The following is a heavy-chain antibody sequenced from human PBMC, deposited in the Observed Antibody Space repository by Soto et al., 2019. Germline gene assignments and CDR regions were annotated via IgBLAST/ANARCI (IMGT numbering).Heavy chain of an antibody. J-gene: IGHJ6*02. Sequence: SVKVSCKASGGTFSSYAISWVRQAPGQGLELMGGIIPIFGTANYAQKFQGRVTITADESTSTAYMELSSLRSEDTAVYYCARVDCSSTSCYGYYYYYGMDVWGQGTTVTVSS. D-gene: IGHD2-2*01. V-gene: IGHV1-69*13. CDR3: ARVDCSSTSCYGYYYYYGMDV. CDR2: IIPIFGTA. CDR1: GGTFSSYA.